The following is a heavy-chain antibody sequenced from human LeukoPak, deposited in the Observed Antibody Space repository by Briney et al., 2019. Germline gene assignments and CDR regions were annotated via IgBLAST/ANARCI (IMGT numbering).Heavy chain of an antibody. Sequence: GGSLRLSCAASGFTFSSYWMSWVRQAPGKGLEWVANIKPDGTEKYYVDSMRGRFTISRDNAKSSLYLQMNSLRAEDTAVYYCARGHSSGWYYFDYWGQGTLVTVSS. J-gene: IGHJ4*02. CDR2: IKPDGTEK. V-gene: IGHV3-7*05. CDR1: GFTFSSYW. CDR3: ARGHSSGWYYFDY. D-gene: IGHD6-19*01.